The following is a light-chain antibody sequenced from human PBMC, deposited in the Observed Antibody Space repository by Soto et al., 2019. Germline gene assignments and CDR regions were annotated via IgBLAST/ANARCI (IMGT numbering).Light chain of an antibody. CDR2: GNS. CDR3: QSYGSSLSGVV. V-gene: IGLV1-40*01. Sequence: QAVLTQPPSVSGAPGQRVTISCTGSSSNIGAGYDVHWYQQLPGTAPKLLISGNSNPTSGVPDRFSGAKSGTSASLAITGPHAEDEADYYCQSYGSSLSGVVFCGGTKVTVL. CDR1: SSNIGAGYD. J-gene: IGLJ2*01.